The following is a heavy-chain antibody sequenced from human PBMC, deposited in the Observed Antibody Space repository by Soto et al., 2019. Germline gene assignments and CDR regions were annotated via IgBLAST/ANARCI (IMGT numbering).Heavy chain of an antibody. CDR2: XXYXGXT. V-gene: IGHV4-30-4*01. CDR1: GASINSGDYY. Sequence: SETLSLTCTVSGASINSGDYYWSWIRQPQGKGLXWXGXXXYXGXTXYXXXXKSRAGISVDSSKSQVSLKLTSVTAADTAVYFCARILMNYYRLDYWGQGALVTVSS. CDR3: ARILMNYYRLDY. J-gene: IGHJ4*02. D-gene: IGHD3-10*01.